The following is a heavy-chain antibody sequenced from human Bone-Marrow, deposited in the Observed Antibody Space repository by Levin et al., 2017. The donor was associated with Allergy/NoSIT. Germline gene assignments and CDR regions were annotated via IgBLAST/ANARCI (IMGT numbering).Heavy chain of an antibody. CDR2: ISAYSGDT. CDR3: AKSIAYPGIPDY. Sequence: GESLKISCKASGYTFINYGITWVRQAPGQGLEWMGWISAYSGDTTYAQKFQGRVTMTTDSSTSTAYMELRSPRSDDTAAYFRAKSIAYPGIPDYWGQGALVTVSS. J-gene: IGHJ4*02. V-gene: IGHV1-18*01. CDR1: GYTFINYG. D-gene: IGHD1-14*01.